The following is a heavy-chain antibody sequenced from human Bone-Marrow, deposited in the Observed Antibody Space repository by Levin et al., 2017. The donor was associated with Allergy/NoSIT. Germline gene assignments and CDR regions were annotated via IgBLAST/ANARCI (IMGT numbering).Heavy chain of an antibody. CDR1: GGSISSYY. CDR2: IYYSGST. V-gene: IGHV4-59*08. J-gene: IGHJ4*02. Sequence: SQTLSLTCTVSGGSISSYYWSWIRQPPGKGLEWIGYIYYSGSTNYNPSLKSRVTISVDTSKNQFSLKLSSVTAADTAVYYCARLGRGWGYFDYWGQGTLVTVSS. D-gene: IGHD6-19*01. CDR3: ARLGRGWGYFDY.